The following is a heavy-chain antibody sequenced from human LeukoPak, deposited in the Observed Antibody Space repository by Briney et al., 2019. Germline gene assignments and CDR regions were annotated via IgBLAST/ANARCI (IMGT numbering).Heavy chain of an antibody. V-gene: IGHV3-64*01. Sequence: GGSLRLSCVASGFIFSNYAMHWVRQAPGKGLEFVSSISSNGDTTYYANSVKGRFTISRDNSKNTLYLQMGSLRAEDMAVYYCARDRIEQQRTLGRSSNYYYYYYMDVWGKGTTVTVSS. CDR1: GFIFSNYA. CDR3: ARDRIEQQRTLGRSSNYYYYYYMDV. D-gene: IGHD6-13*01. CDR2: ISSNGDTT. J-gene: IGHJ6*03.